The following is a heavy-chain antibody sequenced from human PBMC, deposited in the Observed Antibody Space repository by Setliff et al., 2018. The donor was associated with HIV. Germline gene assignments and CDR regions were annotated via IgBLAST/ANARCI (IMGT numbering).Heavy chain of an antibody. D-gene: IGHD6-19*01. Sequence: KTSETLSLTCTVSGGSLSTSSFYWGWIRQPPGKGLEWIGEINHSGSTNYNPSLKSRVSISVATSKNQFSLKLSSVTAADTAVYYCATGITMAPDYWGQGSLVTVSS. CDR1: GGSLSTSSFY. V-gene: IGHV4-39*07. J-gene: IGHJ4*02. CDR3: ATGITMAPDY. CDR2: INHSGST.